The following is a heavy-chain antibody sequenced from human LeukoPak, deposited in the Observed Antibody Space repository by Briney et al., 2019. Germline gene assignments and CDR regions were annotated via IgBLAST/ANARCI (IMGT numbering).Heavy chain of an antibody. Sequence: GGSLRLSCAASGFAFNTYWTSWVRQAPGKGLEWVANIGQDGTEKHHVDSVRGRFTISRDNAKNSVFLQMNSLRAEDTAVYYCARDRDGKDYWGQGTLVTVSS. V-gene: IGHV3-7*03. CDR3: ARDRDGKDY. CDR2: IGQDGTEK. D-gene: IGHD1-1*01. J-gene: IGHJ4*02. CDR1: GFAFNTYW.